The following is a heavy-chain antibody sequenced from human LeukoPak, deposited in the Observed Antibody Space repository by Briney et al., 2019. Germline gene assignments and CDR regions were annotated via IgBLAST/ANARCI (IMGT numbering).Heavy chain of an antibody. V-gene: IGHV3-23*01. J-gene: IGHJ4*02. D-gene: IGHD1-7*01. CDR1: GFTFSNYA. CDR2: ISGSGAST. CDR3: TKDVGNYHHAY. Sequence: GGSLRLSCAASGFTFSNYAMSWVRQAPGKGLEWVSAISGSGASTYYADSVKGRFTISRDNSKNTLYLQMSGLRAEDTAVYSCTKDVGNYHHAYWGQGTLVTVSS.